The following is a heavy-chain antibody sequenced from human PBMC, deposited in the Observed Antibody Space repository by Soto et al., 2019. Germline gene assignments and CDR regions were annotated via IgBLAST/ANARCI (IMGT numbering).Heavy chain of an antibody. Sequence: EVQLLESGVGLVQPGGSLRLSFAASGFPFSSYAMSWVLQPPGKVLEWVSGISGSGDSTYYADSVKGRFTISRDNSKNTLYLQRNSLRAEDTAVYYCAKGVPGIAVAGTGYFQHWGKGTLVTVSS. CDR1: GFPFSSYA. CDR3: AKGVPGIAVAGTGYFQH. CDR2: ISGSGDST. J-gene: IGHJ1*01. D-gene: IGHD6-19*01. V-gene: IGHV3-23*01.